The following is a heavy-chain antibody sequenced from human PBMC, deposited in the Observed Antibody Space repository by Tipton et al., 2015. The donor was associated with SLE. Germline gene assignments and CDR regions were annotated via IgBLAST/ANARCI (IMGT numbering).Heavy chain of an antibody. CDR1: GFTFMNYW. D-gene: IGHD3-22*01. V-gene: IGHV3-74*01. Sequence: SLRLSCAASGFTFMNYWMYWVRQAPGKGLVWVSTINSDASSASYADSVKGRFTISRDNAKNTLYLQMNSLRAEDTAVYYCAKDLSYYDSRGFGVYYYFYGMDVWGQGTTVTVPS. J-gene: IGHJ6*02. CDR2: INSDASSA. CDR3: AKDLSYYDSRGFGVYYYFYGMDV.